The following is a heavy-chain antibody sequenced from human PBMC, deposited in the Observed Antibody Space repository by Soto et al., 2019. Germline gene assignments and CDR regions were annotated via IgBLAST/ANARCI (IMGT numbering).Heavy chain of an antibody. J-gene: IGHJ4*02. CDR2: ISGSGGST. V-gene: IGHV3-23*01. CDR3: ARSLGGYFDY. CDR1: GFNFSSYA. D-gene: IGHD3-16*01. Sequence: VGSLRLSCAASGFNFSSYAMSWVRQAPGKGLEWVSAISGSGGSTYYADSVKGRFTISRDNSKNTLYLQMNSLRAEDTAVYYCARSLGGYFDYWGQGTLVTVSS.